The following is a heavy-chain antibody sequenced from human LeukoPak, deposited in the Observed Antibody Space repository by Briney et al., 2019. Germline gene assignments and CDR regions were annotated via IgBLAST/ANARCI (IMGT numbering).Heavy chain of an antibody. CDR1: GGSISSYY. J-gene: IGHJ6*02. V-gene: IGHV4-4*07. CDR3: AREANDVTIFGVVILGTYYYYGMDV. CDR2: IYTSGST. Sequence: SETLSLTCTVSGGSISSYYWSWIRQPAGKGLEWIGRIYTSGSTNYNPSLKSRVTMSVDTSKNQFSLKLSSVTAADTAVYYCAREANDVTIFGVVILGTYYYYGMDVWGQGTTVTVSS. D-gene: IGHD3-3*01.